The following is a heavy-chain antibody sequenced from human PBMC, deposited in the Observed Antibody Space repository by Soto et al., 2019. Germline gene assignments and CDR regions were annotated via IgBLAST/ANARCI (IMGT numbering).Heavy chain of an antibody. J-gene: IGHJ6*03. CDR3: ARRSITIFGVDSTAYYYYHMDV. CDR1: GYTFTSYG. Sequence: QVQLVQSGAEVKKPGASVKVSCKASGYTFTSYGISWVRQAPGQGLEWMGWISAYNGNTNYAQKLQGRVTMTTDTPPSTAYMELRHLRYDDTAVYYCARRSITIFGVDSTAYYYYHMDVWGKGTTVTVSS. D-gene: IGHD3-3*01. CDR2: ISAYNGNT. V-gene: IGHV1-18*01.